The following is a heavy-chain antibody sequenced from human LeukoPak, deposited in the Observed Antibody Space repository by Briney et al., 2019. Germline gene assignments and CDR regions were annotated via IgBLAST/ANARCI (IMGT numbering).Heavy chain of an antibody. V-gene: IGHV1-24*01. J-gene: IGHJ5*02. CDR1: GYTLTELS. CDR2: FDSEDGET. CDR3: ATGVYYGSGSYDSRSNLFDP. D-gene: IGHD3-10*01. Sequence: ASVKVSCKVSGYTLTELSMHWVRQAPGKGLEWMGGFDSEDGETMYAQKFQGRVNMTEDTSTDTAYMELSSLRSEDTAVYYCATGVYYGSGSYDSRSNLFDPWGQGTLVSVSS.